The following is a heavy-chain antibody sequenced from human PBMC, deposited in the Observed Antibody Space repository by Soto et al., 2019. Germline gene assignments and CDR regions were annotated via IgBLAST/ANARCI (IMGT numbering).Heavy chain of an antibody. V-gene: IGHV1-69*02. CDR1: GGTFSSYA. CDR2: IIPILGIA. Sequence: QVQLVQSGAEVKKPGSSVKVSCKASGGTFSSYALSWVRQAPGQGLEWMGRIIPILGIANYAQKFQGRVTNNADKSTSTDYMELSSLRSEDAAVYYCVLEFDSWGQGTLVTVSS. J-gene: IGHJ4*02. CDR3: VLEFDS. D-gene: IGHD1-1*01.